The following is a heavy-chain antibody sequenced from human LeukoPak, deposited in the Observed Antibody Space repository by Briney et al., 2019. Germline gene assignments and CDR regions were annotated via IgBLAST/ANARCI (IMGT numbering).Heavy chain of an antibody. Sequence: SVKVSCKASGYTFTSYGISWVRQAPGQGLEWMGGIIPIFGTANYAQKFQGRVTITTDESTSTAYMELSSLRSEDTAVYYCARSDVETSPSGYIAWYDAFDIWGQGTMVTVSS. CDR1: GYTFTSYG. CDR3: ARSDVETSPSGYIAWYDAFDI. D-gene: IGHD5-12*01. J-gene: IGHJ3*02. V-gene: IGHV1-69*05. CDR2: IIPIFGTA.